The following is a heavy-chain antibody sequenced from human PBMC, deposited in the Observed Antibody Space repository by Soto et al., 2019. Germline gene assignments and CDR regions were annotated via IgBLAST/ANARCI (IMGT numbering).Heavy chain of an antibody. CDR1: GFPFSNFE. V-gene: IGHV3-48*03. Sequence: EVQLVESGGGLVQPGGSLRLSCAASGFPFSNFEMNWVRQAPGKGLEWISYISSTASTIYYADSVKGRFTISRDNAKNSLFLQMNSLRPEDTAVYYCAPGRATGGDRWGQGTLVTVSS. CDR3: APGRATGGDR. D-gene: IGHD2-8*02. CDR2: ISSTASTI. J-gene: IGHJ5*02.